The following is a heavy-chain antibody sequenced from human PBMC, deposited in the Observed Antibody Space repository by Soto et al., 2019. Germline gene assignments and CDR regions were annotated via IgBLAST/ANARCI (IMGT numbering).Heavy chain of an antibody. J-gene: IGHJ4*02. CDR2: INKDGSEK. V-gene: IGHV3-7*01. CDR1: GFTFNTFE. CDR3: ARVSGYYLPDY. Sequence: PGGSLRLSCAASGFTFNTFEMSWVRQAPGKGLEWVANINKDGSEKNYVDSVKGRFTISRDNAKNTLYLQVNSLRAEDTAVYYCARVSGYYLPDYWGQGTLVTVSS. D-gene: IGHD5-12*01.